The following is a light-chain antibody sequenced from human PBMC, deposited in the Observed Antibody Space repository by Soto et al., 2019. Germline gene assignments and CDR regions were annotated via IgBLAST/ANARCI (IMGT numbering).Light chain of an antibody. Sequence: QYALTQPASVSGSPGQSITISCTGTSSDIGGYNYVSWYQQHPGKAPKLMIYDVSDRPSGVSNRFSGSKSGNTASLTISGLQAEDEADYYCASYASSNTVLFGGGTQLTVL. J-gene: IGLJ2*01. CDR2: DVS. CDR3: ASYASSNTVL. V-gene: IGLV2-14*03. CDR1: SSDIGGYNY.